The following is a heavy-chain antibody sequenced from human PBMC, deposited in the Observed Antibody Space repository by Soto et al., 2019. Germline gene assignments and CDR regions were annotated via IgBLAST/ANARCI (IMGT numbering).Heavy chain of an antibody. Sequence: QVQLVESGGGVVQPGRSLRLSCAASGFTFSSYAMHWVRQAPGKGLEWVAVISYDGSNKYYADSVKGRFTISRDNSQNTLYLPMNSLRAEDTAVYYCARVAVEMATIHVFDYWGQGTLVTVSS. J-gene: IGHJ4*02. CDR2: ISYDGSNK. CDR1: GFTFSSYA. V-gene: IGHV3-30-3*01. D-gene: IGHD5-12*01. CDR3: ARVAVEMATIHVFDY.